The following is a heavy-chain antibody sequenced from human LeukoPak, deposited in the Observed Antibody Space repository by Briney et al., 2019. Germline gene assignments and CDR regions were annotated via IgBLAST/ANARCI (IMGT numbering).Heavy chain of an antibody. CDR2: FDPEDGET. V-gene: IGHV1-24*01. Sequence: ASVKVSCKVSGYTLTELSMHWVRQAPGKGLEWMGGFDPEDGETIYAQKFQGRVTMTEDTSTDTAYMELSSLRSEGTAVYYCATDRRDYDYDISGDAFDIWGQGTMVTVSS. CDR3: ATDRRDYDYDISGDAFDI. J-gene: IGHJ3*02. D-gene: IGHD3-22*01. CDR1: GYTLTELS.